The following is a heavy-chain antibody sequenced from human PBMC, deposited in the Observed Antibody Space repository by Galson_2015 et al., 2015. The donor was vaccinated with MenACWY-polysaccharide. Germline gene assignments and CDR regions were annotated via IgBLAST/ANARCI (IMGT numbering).Heavy chain of an antibody. CDR3: ARRRGGLGNYFDY. J-gene: IGHJ4*02. V-gene: IGHV3-7*01. Sequence: SLRLSCAASAFTFSSYWMSWVRQAPGKGLERVANIKEDGSDKYYVDSVKGRFTISRDNAKNSLYLQMNSLRAEDTAVYYCARRRGGLGNYFDYWGQGTLVTVSS. CDR2: IKEDGSDK. D-gene: IGHD3-16*01. CDR1: AFTFSSYW.